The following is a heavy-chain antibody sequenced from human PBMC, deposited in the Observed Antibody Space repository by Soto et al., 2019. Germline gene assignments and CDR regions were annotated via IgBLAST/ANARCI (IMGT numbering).Heavy chain of an antibody. CDR3: ARLNTAAGIDY. CDR2: ISAYNGNT. D-gene: IGHD6-13*01. J-gene: IGHJ4*02. CDR1: GYTFTSYG. V-gene: IGHV1-18*01. Sequence: ASVKVSCKASGYTFTSYGISWVRQAPGQGLEWMGWISAYNGNTNYAQKFQGRVTITADKSTSTAYMELSSLRSEDTAVYYCARLNTAAGIDYWGQGTLVTVSS.